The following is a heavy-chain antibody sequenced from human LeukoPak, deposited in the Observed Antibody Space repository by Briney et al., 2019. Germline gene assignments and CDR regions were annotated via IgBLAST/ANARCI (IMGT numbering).Heavy chain of an antibody. CDR2: ISAYNGNT. CDR3: ARQYSSSWYPDY. D-gene: IGHD6-13*01. CDR1: GYTFTSYG. J-gene: IGHJ4*02. V-gene: IGHV1-18*01. Sequence: WASVKVSCKASGYTFTSYGIGWVPQAPGQGLEWMGWISAYNGNTNYAQKLQGRVTMTTDTSTSTAYMELRSLRSDDTAVYYCARQYSSSWYPDYWGQGTLVTVSS.